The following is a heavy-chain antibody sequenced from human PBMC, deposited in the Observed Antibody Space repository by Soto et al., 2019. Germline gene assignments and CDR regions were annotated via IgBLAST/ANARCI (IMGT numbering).Heavy chain of an antibody. CDR2: ISGSGGST. CDR1: GFSFSSYA. D-gene: IGHD6-13*01. CDR3: AKERDSRGYFDY. V-gene: IGHV3-23*01. Sequence: EVQVLESGGGLVQPGGSLKLSCAASGFSFSSYAVSWVRQAPGKGLEWVSSISGSGGSTYYADSVKGRFTISRDNSKNTQDLEMNSLRVEDTDVYYCAKERDSRGYFDYWGQGTLVTVSS. J-gene: IGHJ4*02.